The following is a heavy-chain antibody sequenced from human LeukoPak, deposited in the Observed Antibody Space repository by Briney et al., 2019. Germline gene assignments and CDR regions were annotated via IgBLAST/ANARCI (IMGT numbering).Heavy chain of an antibody. V-gene: IGHV4-34*01. J-gene: IGHJ4*02. CDR3: ARVDFWSGYDFDY. CDR1: GGSFSGYY. CDR2: INHSGST. D-gene: IGHD3-3*01. Sequence: PSETLSLTCAVYGGSFSGYYWSWIRQPPGKGLEWIGEINHSGSTNYNPSLKSRVTISVDTSKNRLSLKLSSVTAADTAVYYCARVDFWSGYDFDYWGQGTLVTVSS.